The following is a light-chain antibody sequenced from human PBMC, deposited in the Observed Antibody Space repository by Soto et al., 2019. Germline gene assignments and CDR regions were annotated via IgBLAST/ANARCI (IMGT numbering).Light chain of an antibody. CDR2: NNN. J-gene: IGLJ3*02. CDR1: SSNIGSNT. CDR3: AAWDDSLSGWV. Sequence: QSVLTQPPSASGTPGQRVTISCSGSSSNIGSNTVNWYQQLPRTAPKLLIYNNNQRPSGVPDRFSGSKSGTSASLAISGLQSEDEADYSCAAWDDSLSGWVFGGGTQLTVL. V-gene: IGLV1-44*01.